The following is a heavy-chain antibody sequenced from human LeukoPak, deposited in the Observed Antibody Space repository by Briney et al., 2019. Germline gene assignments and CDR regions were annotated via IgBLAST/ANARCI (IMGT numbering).Heavy chain of an antibody. Sequence: SQTLSLTCTVSGGSISSGSYYWSWIRQPAGKGLEWIGRIYTSGSTYYNPSLKSRVTISVDTSKNQFSLKLSSVTAADTAVYYCARQSPPGAAAEDDYWGQGTLVTVSS. CDR3: ARQSPPGAAAEDDY. V-gene: IGHV4-61*02. CDR2: IYTSGST. CDR1: GGSISSGSYY. D-gene: IGHD6-13*01. J-gene: IGHJ4*02.